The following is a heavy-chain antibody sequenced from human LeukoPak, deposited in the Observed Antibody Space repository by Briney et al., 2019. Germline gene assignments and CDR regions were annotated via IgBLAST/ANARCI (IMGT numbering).Heavy chain of an antibody. CDR2: IYSGGST. CDR1: GFTVSSNY. Sequence: GGSLRLSCAASGFTVSSNYMSWVRQAPGKGLEWVSVIYSGGSTYYADSVKGRFTISRDNSKNTLYLQMNSPRAEDTAVYYCASASSNAYYYDSSGYPSFDYWGQGTLVTVSS. D-gene: IGHD3-22*01. J-gene: IGHJ4*02. V-gene: IGHV3-66*01. CDR3: ASASSNAYYYDSSGYPSFDY.